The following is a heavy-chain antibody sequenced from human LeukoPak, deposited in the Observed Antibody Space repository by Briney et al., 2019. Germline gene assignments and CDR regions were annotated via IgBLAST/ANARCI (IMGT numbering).Heavy chain of an antibody. D-gene: IGHD2-15*01. CDR2: IYHSGST. Sequence: SETLSLTCAVSGGSISSSNWWSWVRQPPGKGLEWTGEIYHSGSTNYNPSLKSRVTISVDKSKNQFSLKLSSVTAADTAVYYCARLDLGYCSGGSCYSFLFDYWGQGTLVTVSS. J-gene: IGHJ4*02. CDR1: GGSISSSNW. CDR3: ARLDLGYCSGGSCYSFLFDY. V-gene: IGHV4-4*02.